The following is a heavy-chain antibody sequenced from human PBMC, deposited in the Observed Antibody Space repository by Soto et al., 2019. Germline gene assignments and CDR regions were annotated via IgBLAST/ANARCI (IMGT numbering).Heavy chain of an antibody. CDR3: AREGGAGIAAAGGFDY. Sequence: QVQLVESGGGVVQPGRSLRLSCAASGFTFSSYGMHWVRQAPGKGLEWVAVIWYDGSKKYYADSVKGRFTISRDNSKNTLYLQMNSLRAEDTAVYYCAREGGAGIAAAGGFDYWGQGTLVTVSS. D-gene: IGHD6-13*01. J-gene: IGHJ4*02. CDR1: GFTFSSYG. V-gene: IGHV3-33*01. CDR2: IWYDGSKK.